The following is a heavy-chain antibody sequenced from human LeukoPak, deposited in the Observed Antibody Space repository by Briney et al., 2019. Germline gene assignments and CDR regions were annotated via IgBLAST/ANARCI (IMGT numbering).Heavy chain of an antibody. CDR2: MNPNSGNT. CDR3: ASGRNDILTGYYRQAFDI. J-gene: IGHJ3*02. V-gene: IGHV1-8*01. Sequence: ASVKVSCKASGYTFTSYDINWVRQATGQGLEWMGWMNPNSGNTGYAQKFQGRVTMTRNTSISTAYMEPSSLRSEDTAVYYCASGRNDILTGYYRQAFDIWGQGTMVTVSS. CDR1: GYTFTSYD. D-gene: IGHD3-9*01.